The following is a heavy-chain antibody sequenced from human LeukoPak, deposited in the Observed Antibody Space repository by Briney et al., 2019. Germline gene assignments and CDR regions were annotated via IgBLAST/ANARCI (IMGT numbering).Heavy chain of an antibody. CDR2: IAYDGRNK. D-gene: IGHD3-10*01. CDR3: APRKSMVRGVIHY. CDR1: GFTFSNYV. Sequence: GGSLRLSCAASGFTFSNYVTHWVRQAPGKGLEWVTVIAYDGRNKYFADSVKGRFTISRDNSKNTLYLQMNSLRAEDTAVYYCAPRKSMVRGVIHYWGQGTLVTVSS. J-gene: IGHJ4*02. V-gene: IGHV3-30*03.